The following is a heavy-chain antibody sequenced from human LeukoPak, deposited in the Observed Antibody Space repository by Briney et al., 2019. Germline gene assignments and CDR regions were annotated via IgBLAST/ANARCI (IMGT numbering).Heavy chain of an antibody. CDR1: GFTVSSNY. D-gene: IGHD3-10*01. J-gene: IGHJ4*02. CDR3: ARDGYYGSGFDY. CDR2: IYSGGST. Sequence: GGSLRLSCAASGFTVSSNYMSWVRQAPGKGLEWVSVIYSGGSTYYADSVRGRFTISRDNSKNTLYLQMNSLRAEDTAVYYCARDGYYGSGFDYWGQGTLVTVSS. V-gene: IGHV3-53*01.